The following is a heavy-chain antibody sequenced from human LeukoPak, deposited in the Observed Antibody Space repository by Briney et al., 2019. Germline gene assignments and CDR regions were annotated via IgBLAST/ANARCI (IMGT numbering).Heavy chain of an antibody. D-gene: IGHD2-2*01. Sequence: SETLSLTCTVSGGSISSTSYYWGWIRQPPGKGLEWIGSVYYRGSTYYNPSLKSRVTISVDTSKNQFSLKLSSVTAADTAVYYCARLGVVVPADYWGQGTLVTVSS. V-gene: IGHV4-39*01. CDR2: VYYRGST. CDR3: ARLGVVVPADY. J-gene: IGHJ4*02. CDR1: GGSISSTSYY.